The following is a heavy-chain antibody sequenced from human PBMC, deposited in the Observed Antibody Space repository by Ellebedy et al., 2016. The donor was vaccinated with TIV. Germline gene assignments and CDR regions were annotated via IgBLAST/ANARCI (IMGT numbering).Heavy chain of an antibody. CDR1: GGPISSSGYS. V-gene: IGHV4-30-2*01. J-gene: IGHJ2*01. Sequence: SETLSLXXAVSGGPISSSGYSWSWIRQPPGKGLEWVGYIYHSGSASYNPSLKSRVTISVDRSKKQFSLKLSSVTGADTAVYYCAREVWGHWYFDLWGRGTLVTVSS. D-gene: IGHD3-16*01. CDR3: AREVWGHWYFDL. CDR2: IYHSGSA.